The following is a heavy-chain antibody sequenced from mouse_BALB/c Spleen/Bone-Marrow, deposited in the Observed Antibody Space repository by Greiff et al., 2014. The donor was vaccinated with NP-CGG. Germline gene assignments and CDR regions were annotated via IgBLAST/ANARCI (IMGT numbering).Heavy chain of an antibody. J-gene: IGHJ1*01. CDR1: GLSLTDYV. D-gene: IGHD2-1*01. Sequence: QVQLKQSGPGLVAPSQSLSITCTVSGLSLTDYVTSWIRQPPGKGLEWLGIIWGGGSTYYNPALKSRLTISKDNSRSQVFLKMNSLQTDDTAMYYCAKQYGNSDWYFDVWGAGTTVAVSS. CDR3: AKQYGNSDWYFDV. V-gene: IGHV2-6-5*01. CDR2: IWGGGST.